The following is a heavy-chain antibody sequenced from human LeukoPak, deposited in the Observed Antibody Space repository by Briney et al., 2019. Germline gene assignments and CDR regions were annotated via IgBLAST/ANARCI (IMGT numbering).Heavy chain of an antibody. V-gene: IGHV4-59*08. J-gene: IGHJ4*02. CDR2: ISYSGST. CDR1: GGSISGYY. D-gene: IGHD2-21*02. CDR3: ARGGYCGGDCYFYY. Sequence: PSETLSLTCTVSGGSISGYYWSWIRQPPGKGLEWIAYISYSGSTNYNPSLKSRVTISVDTSKNQFSLKLSSVTAADTAVYYCARGGYCGGDCYFYYWGQGILVTVSS.